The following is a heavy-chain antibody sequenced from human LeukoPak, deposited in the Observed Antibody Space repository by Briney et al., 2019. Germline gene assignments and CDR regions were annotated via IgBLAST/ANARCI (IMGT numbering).Heavy chain of an antibody. D-gene: IGHD4-17*01. J-gene: IGHJ3*02. CDR1: GGSISSYY. V-gene: IGHV4-59*01. CDR3: ARVSTTTVSRSAFAI. CDR2: IYYSGST. Sequence: SETLSLTCTVSGGSISSYYWSWIRQPPGKGLEWIGYIYYSGSTNYNPSLKSRVTISVDTSKNQFSLKLSSVTAADTAVYYCARVSTTTVSRSAFAIWGEGTMVTVSS.